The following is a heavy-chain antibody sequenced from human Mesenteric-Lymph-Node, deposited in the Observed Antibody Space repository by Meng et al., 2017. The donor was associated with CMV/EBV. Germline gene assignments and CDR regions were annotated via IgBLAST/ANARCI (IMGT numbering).Heavy chain of an antibody. CDR1: GGSSSSSTW. J-gene: IGHJ4*02. CDR2: IYHNGGT. CDR3: ARSGAPGYFYLDY. D-gene: IGHD3-9*01. V-gene: IGHV4-4*02. Sequence: VSGGSSSSSTWWTWVRQSPGKGLEWLGEIYHNGGTNYNPSIKSRLTMSIDESKSQFSLKLTSVTAADTAVYYCARSGAPGYFYLDYWGLGTLVTVSS.